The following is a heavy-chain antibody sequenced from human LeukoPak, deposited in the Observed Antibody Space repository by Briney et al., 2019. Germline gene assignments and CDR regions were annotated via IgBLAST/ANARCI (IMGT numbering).Heavy chain of an antibody. CDR1: GFTFSNYW. D-gene: IGHD3-16*01. J-gene: IGHJ4*01. CDR3: ARQGDDY. CDR2: IKEDGSEK. V-gene: IGHV3-7*01. Sequence: GESLRLSCVASGFTFSNYWMSWVRQAPGKGLECVANIKEDGSEKYYVDSVKGRFTISRDNAKNSLYLQMNSLRAEDTAVYYCARQGDDYWGHGTLVTVSS.